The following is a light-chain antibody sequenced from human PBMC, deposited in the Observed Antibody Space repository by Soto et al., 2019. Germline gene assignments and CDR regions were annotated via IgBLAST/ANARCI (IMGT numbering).Light chain of an antibody. Sequence: EIVMTQSPATLSVSPGETATLSCRASQSATYNLAGYQQNPGQGPSLLIYGPFTRATGIPARFSGSGSGTECTLAISSLQSEDFAVYYCQQYKNWPPLTFGGGTKVEIK. CDR1: QSATYN. CDR2: GPF. J-gene: IGKJ4*01. CDR3: QQYKNWPPLT. V-gene: IGKV3-15*01.